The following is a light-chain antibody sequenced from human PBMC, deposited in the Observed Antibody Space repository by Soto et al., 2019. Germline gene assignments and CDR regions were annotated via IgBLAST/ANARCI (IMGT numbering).Light chain of an antibody. CDR1: QSISSS. CDR3: QQSYSTPIT. J-gene: IGKJ5*01. V-gene: IGKV1-39*01. Sequence: DIQMTQSPSSLSASVGDRVTITCRASQSISSSLNWYQQKPGKAPNLLIYAASSLQSGVPSRFGGSGSGTDFTLTISSLQPEDFATYYCQQSYSTPITFGQGTRLEIK. CDR2: AAS.